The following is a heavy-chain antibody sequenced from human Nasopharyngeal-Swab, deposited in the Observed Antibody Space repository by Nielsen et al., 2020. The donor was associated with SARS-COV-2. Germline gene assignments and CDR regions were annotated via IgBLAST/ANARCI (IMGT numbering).Heavy chain of an antibody. CDR1: GFTFSTYW. V-gene: IGHV3-74*01. Sequence: GESLKISCAASGFTFSTYWMHWVRQAPGKGLVWVSRTNTDGSSTDYADSVKGRFTISRDNAKNTLYLQMNSLRAEDTAVYYCTRSFGGASEYWGQGTLVTVSS. D-gene: IGHD3-16*01. CDR3: TRSFGGASEY. CDR2: TNTDGSST. J-gene: IGHJ4*02.